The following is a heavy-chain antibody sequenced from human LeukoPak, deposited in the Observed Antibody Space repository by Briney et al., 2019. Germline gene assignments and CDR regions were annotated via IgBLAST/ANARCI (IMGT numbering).Heavy chain of an antibody. D-gene: IGHD2-2*01. V-gene: IGHV3-30-3*01. CDR1: GFTFSSYA. Sequence: GGSLRLSCAASGFTFSSYAMHWVRQAPGKGLEWVAVISYDGSNKYYADSVKGRFTISRDNSKHTLYLQMNSLRAEDTAVYYCARGPLQLGYCSSTSCYLPIDYWGQGPLVTVSS. CDR2: ISYDGSNK. J-gene: IGHJ4*02. CDR3: ARGPLQLGYCSSTSCYLPIDY.